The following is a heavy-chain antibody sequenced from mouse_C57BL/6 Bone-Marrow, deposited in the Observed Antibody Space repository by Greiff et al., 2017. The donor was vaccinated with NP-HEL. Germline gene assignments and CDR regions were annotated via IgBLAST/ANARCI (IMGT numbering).Heavy chain of an antibody. V-gene: IGHV6-3*01. J-gene: IGHJ1*03. CDR3: TVPYDYEDWYFDV. CDR1: GFTFSNYW. CDR2: IRLKSDNYAT. D-gene: IGHD2-4*01. Sequence: DVKLLESGGGLVQPGGSMKLSCVASGFTFSNYWMNWVRQSPEKGLEWVAQIRLKSDNYATHYAESVKGRFTISRDDSKSSVYPQMNNLRAEDTGIYYCTVPYDYEDWYFDVWGTGTTVTVSS.